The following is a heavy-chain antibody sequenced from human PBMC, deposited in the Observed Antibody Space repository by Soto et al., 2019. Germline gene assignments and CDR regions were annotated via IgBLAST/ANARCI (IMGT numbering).Heavy chain of an antibody. CDR1: GGSFSGYY. J-gene: IGHJ6*02. Sequence: SETLSLTCAVYGGSFSGYYWSWIRQPPGKGLEWIGEINHSGSTNYNPSLKSRVTISVDTSKNQFSLKLSSVTAADTAVHYCARDSYCSGGSCYFYYYYGMDVWGQGTTVTVSS. CDR3: ARDSYCSGGSCYFYYYYGMDV. V-gene: IGHV4-34*01. CDR2: INHSGST. D-gene: IGHD2-15*01.